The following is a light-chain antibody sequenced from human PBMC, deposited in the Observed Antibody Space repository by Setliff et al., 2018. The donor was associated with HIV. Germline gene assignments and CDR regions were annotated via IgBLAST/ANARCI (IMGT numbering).Light chain of an antibody. Sequence: QSALTQPASVSGSPGQTITISCTGTCSDIGGYNYVSWYQQHPGKAPTLIIYNVNNRPSGVSNRFSGSKSGNTASLSISELRTEDETDYYCTSYTGSNTRVFGTGTKVTVL. CDR3: TSYTGSNTRV. CDR2: NVN. V-gene: IGLV2-14*03. J-gene: IGLJ1*01. CDR1: CSDIGGYNY.